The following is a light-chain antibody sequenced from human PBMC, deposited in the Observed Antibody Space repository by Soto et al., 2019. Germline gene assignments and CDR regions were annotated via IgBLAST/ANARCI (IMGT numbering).Light chain of an antibody. CDR3: CSYAGSVTYVV. CDR1: SSDIGSYDL. Sequence: QSVLIQPASVSGSPGQSITISCTGTSSDIGSYDLVSWYQHHPARAPKLIIYEGSKRPSGVSMRFSGSKSGYTASLTISGLQAEDEADYFCCSYAGSVTYVVFGGGTKLTVL. J-gene: IGLJ2*01. V-gene: IGLV2-23*01. CDR2: EGS.